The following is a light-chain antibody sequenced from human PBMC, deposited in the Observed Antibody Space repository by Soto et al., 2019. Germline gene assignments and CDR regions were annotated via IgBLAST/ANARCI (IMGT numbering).Light chain of an antibody. CDR3: QQHYNTPRT. V-gene: IGKV1-39*01. CDR1: QSISRD. J-gene: IGKJ1*01. Sequence: DIQMTQSPFSLSASVGDRVTITCRASQSISRDLNWYQQKPGKAPTLLIYTTSNLQSGVPSRFSGSGSATHFTLTISSLQPEDFATYYCQQHYNTPRTFGQGTKVDI. CDR2: TTS.